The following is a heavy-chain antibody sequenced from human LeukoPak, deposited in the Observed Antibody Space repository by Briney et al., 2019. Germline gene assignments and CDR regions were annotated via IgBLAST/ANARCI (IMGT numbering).Heavy chain of an antibody. CDR3: ASSTGIAATYWGYFDY. CDR2: INPNSGGT. CDR1: GYTFTGYY. V-gene: IGHV1-2*02. J-gene: IGHJ4*02. Sequence: VASVKVSCKAFGYTFTGYYMHWVRQAPGQGLEWMGWINPNSGGTNYAQKFQGRVTMTRDTSISTAYMELSRLRSDDTAVYYCASSTGIAATYWGYFDYWGQGTLVTVSS. D-gene: IGHD6-13*01.